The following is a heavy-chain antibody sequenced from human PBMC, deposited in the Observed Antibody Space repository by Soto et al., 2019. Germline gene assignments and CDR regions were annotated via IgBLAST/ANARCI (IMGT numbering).Heavy chain of an antibody. CDR1: GFTFSSYA. CDR2: ISYDGSNK. V-gene: IGHV3-30-3*01. CDR3: ARARDPPTPYYYYYYGMDV. J-gene: IGHJ6*02. Sequence: QVQLVESGGGVVQPGRSLRLSCAASGFTFSSYAMHWVRQAPGKGLEWVAVISYDGSNKYYADSVKGRFTISRDNSKNTLYLQMNSLRAEDTAVYYCARARDPPTPYYYYYYGMDVWGQGTTVTVSS.